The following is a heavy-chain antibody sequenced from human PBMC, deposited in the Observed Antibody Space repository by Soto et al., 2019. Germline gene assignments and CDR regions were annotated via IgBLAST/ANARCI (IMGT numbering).Heavy chain of an antibody. CDR2: IYYSNSI. CDR3: ARSVFP. Sequence: PSETLSLTCTVSGGSISSYYWSWIRQPPGKGLQYIGYIYYSNSINYNPSLKSRVTISVDTSRNQFSLTLNSMTAADTAVYYCARSVFPRGQGTQVTVSS. J-gene: IGHJ5*02. CDR1: GGSISSYY. V-gene: IGHV4-59*08.